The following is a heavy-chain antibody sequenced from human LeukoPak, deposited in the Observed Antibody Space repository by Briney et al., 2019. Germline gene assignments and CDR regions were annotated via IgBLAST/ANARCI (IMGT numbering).Heavy chain of an antibody. V-gene: IGHV3-11*01. CDR1: GFTFSDYY. Sequence: PGGSLRLSCAASGFTFSDYYMSWIRQAPGKGLEWVPYISSSGSTIYYADSVKGRFTISRDNAKNSLYLQMNSLRAEDTAVYYCARDRIAVAGTNFDYWGQGTLVTVSS. D-gene: IGHD6-19*01. J-gene: IGHJ4*02. CDR3: ARDRIAVAGTNFDY. CDR2: ISSSGSTI.